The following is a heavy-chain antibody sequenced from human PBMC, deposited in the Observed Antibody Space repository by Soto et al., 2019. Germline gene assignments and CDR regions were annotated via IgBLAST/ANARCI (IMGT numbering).Heavy chain of an antibody. V-gene: IGHV1-24*01. CDR2: FDPEDGET. CDR3: ATESSYSGAIDY. J-gene: IGHJ4*02. D-gene: IGHD2-15*01. Sequence: SVKVSCKVSGYTLTELSMHWVRQAPGKGLEWMGGFDPEDGETIYAQKFQGRVTMTEDTSTDTAYMGLSSLRSEDTAVYYCATESSYSGAIDYWGQGTLVTVSS. CDR1: GYTLTELS.